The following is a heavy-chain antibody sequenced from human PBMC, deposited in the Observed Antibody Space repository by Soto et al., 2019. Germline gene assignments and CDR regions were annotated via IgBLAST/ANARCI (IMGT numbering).Heavy chain of an antibody. V-gene: IGHV1-46*01. CDR2: INPNGGGT. Sequence: ASVKVSCKASGYTFLSYYIHWVRQAPGQGLEWVGIINPNGGGTSYAQKFQDRFTVTSDTSTSTVYMELSSLRSEDTAVYYCARIPGIAVSGTSWGQGTLVTVSS. D-gene: IGHD6-19*01. CDR3: ARIPGIAVSGTS. CDR1: GYTFLSYY. J-gene: IGHJ5*02.